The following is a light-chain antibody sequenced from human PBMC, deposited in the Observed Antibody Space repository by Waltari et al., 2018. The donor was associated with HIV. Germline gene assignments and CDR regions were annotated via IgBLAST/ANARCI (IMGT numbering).Light chain of an antibody. Sequence: QSVLTQPPSASGTPGQRVTISCSGTRSNIGTNTVNWYQIIPGTAPKLLIYNDNHRPSGVPDRFSVSRSCTSASLASIGLQSEEEADYYCAAWDDRLDGQGVFGGGTTLTVL. CDR1: RSNIGTNT. CDR3: AAWDDRLDGQGV. CDR2: NDN. V-gene: IGLV1-44*01. J-gene: IGLJ3*02.